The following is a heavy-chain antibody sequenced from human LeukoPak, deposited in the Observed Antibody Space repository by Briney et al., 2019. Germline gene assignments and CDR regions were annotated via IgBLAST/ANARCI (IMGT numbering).Heavy chain of an antibody. J-gene: IGHJ4*02. CDR2: IIGPGGDT. Sequence: GGSLRLSCAASGFTFSSYAMSWVRQAPGKGLEWVASIIGPGGDTYHAGSVRGRFTISRDNSKNTLYLQMSHLRVEDTALYYCAKAAAERCASIKCYPFDSWGQGTLVAVSS. D-gene: IGHD1-1*01. CDR3: AKAAAERCASIKCYPFDS. CDR1: GFTFSSYA. V-gene: IGHV3-23*01.